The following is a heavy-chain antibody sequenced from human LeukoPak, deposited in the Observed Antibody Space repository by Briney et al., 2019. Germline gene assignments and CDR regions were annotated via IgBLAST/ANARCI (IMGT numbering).Heavy chain of an antibody. CDR2: MNPNSGNT. Sequence: ASVKVSCKASGSTFTSYDINWVRQATGQGLGWMGWMNPNSGNTGYAQKFQGRVTMTRNTSISTAYMELSSLRSEDTAVYYCARTNTYGDYDDYWGQGTLVTVSS. CDR1: GSTFTSYD. CDR3: ARTNTYGDYDDY. V-gene: IGHV1-8*01. J-gene: IGHJ4*02. D-gene: IGHD4-17*01.